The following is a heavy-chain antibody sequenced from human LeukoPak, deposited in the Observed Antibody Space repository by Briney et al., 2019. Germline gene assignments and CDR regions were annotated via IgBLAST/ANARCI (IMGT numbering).Heavy chain of an antibody. CDR1: GFTVSGTH. D-gene: IGHD3-16*01. Sequence: GGSLRLSCAASGFTVSGTHMSWVRQAPGKGLEWVSAIYTGGTAYYSDSVEGRFTISRDKSKNTLYLQMDSLRVEDTAVYYCARDQATSGGGLDSWGQGTLVTVSS. J-gene: IGHJ4*02. CDR2: IYTGGTA. V-gene: IGHV3-53*01. CDR3: ARDQATSGGGLDS.